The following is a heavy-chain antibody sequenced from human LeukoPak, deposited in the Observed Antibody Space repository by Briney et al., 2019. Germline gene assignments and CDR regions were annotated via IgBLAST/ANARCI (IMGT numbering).Heavy chain of an antibody. D-gene: IGHD2-21*02. J-gene: IGHJ3*02. Sequence: SETVSLTCAVSGYSISSGYYWGWIRQPPGKGLEWIGSIYHSGSTYYNPSLKSRVTISVDTFKNQFSLKLSSVTAADTAVYYCARRRVTDYSYAFDIWGQGTMVTVSS. CDR3: ARRRVTDYSYAFDI. V-gene: IGHV4-38-2*01. CDR2: IYHSGST. CDR1: GYSISSGYY.